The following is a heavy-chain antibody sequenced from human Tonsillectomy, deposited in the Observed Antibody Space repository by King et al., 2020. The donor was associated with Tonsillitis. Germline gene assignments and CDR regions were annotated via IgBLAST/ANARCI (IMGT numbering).Heavy chain of an antibody. CDR3: VRTSLGVWFDP. CDR1: GYSFTNSW. D-gene: IGHD3-16*01. V-gene: IGHV5-51*01. Sequence: QLVQSGAEVKKPGESLKISCKGSGYSFTNSWIGWVLHMPGKGLEWMGIVYIGDFVTTYNPALQGHVPIPADKSISTAFLQWSSLKASDTAIYYCVRTSLGVWFDPWGQGTLVTVSS. CDR2: VYIGDFVT. J-gene: IGHJ5*02.